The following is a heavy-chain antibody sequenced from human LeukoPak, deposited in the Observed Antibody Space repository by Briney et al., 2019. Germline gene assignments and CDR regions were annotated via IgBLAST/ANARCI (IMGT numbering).Heavy chain of an antibody. CDR1: GYSFTSYW. J-gene: IGHJ5*02. V-gene: IGHV5-51*01. CDR3: ARHVYDYVWGSYRRNWFDP. CDR2: IYPGDSDT. D-gene: IGHD3-16*02. Sequence: GESLKISCKGSGYSFTSYWIGWVRQMPGKGLEWMGIIYPGDSDTRYSPSFQGQVTISADKSISTAYLQWSSLKASDTAMYYCARHVYDYVWGSYRRNWFDPWGQGTLVTVSS.